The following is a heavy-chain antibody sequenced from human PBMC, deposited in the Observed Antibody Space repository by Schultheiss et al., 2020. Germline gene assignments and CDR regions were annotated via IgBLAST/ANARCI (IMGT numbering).Heavy chain of an antibody. Sequence: SETLSLTCTVSGGSISSSSYYWGWIRQPPGKGLEWIGSIYYSGSTYYNPSLKSRVTISVDTSKNQFSLKLSSVTAADTAVYYCARLGGIAAHQRYYYYGMDVWGQGTTVTVSS. V-gene: IGHV4-39*01. CDR1: GGSISSSSYY. J-gene: IGHJ6*02. CDR3: ARLGGIAAHQRYYYYGMDV. D-gene: IGHD6-13*01. CDR2: IYYSGST.